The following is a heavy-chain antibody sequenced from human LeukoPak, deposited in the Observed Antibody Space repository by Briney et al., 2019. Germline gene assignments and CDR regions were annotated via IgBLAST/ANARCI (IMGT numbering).Heavy chain of an antibody. Sequence: HTGGSLRLSCAASEFTFSSYGMHWVRRAPGKGLEWVAVISYDGSNKYYADSVKGRFTISRDNSKNTLYLQMNSLRAEDTAVYYCARMRPYYYYYGMDVWGQGTTVTVSS. CDR2: ISYDGSNK. J-gene: IGHJ6*02. V-gene: IGHV3-30*03. CDR1: EFTFSSYG. CDR3: ARMRPYYYYYGMDV.